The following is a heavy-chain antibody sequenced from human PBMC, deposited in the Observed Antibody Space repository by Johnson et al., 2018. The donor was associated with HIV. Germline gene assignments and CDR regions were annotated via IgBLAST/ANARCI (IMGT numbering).Heavy chain of an antibody. Sequence: VQLVESGGGLVQPGGSLRLSCAASGFTFSSYWMSWVRQAPGKGLEWVANIKQDGSEKYYVDSVKGRFTISGDNAKNSLYLQMNSLRAEDTAVYYCAKDKMYSDSSGSKEGGVAFDIWGQGTMVTVSS. D-gene: IGHD3-22*01. CDR2: IKQDGSEK. V-gene: IGHV3-7*01. J-gene: IGHJ3*02. CDR1: GFTFSSYW. CDR3: AKDKMYSDSSGSKEGGVAFDI.